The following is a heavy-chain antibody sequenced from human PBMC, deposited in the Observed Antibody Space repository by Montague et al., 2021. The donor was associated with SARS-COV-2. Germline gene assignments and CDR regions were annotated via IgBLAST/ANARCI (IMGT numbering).Heavy chain of an antibody. CDR1: GDSVSSNSAA. CDR3: ARVYTPPLWFGELVYYGMDV. Sequence: CAISGDSVSSNSAAWNWIRQSPSRGLEWLGRTYYRSKWYNDYAVSVKSRITINPDTSKNQFSLQLNSVTPEDTAVYYCARVYTPPLWFGELVYYGMDVWGRGTTVTVSS. CDR2: TYYRSKWYN. D-gene: IGHD3-10*01. V-gene: IGHV6-1*01. J-gene: IGHJ6*02.